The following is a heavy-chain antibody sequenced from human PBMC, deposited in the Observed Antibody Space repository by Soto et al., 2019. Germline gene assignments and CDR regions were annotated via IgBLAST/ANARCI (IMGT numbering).Heavy chain of an antibody. CDR3: ARAGSQLLYFWFDP. Sequence: QVQLVQSGAEVKKPGSSVKVSCKASGGTFSSYAISWVRQAPGQGLEWMGGIIPIFGTADYAQKFQGRVTSTADEDTSTAYMELSSMRSEDTAVYYCARAGSQLLYFWFDPWGQGTLVTVSS. CDR2: IIPIFGTA. D-gene: IGHD2-2*02. V-gene: IGHV1-69*01. J-gene: IGHJ5*02. CDR1: GGTFSSYA.